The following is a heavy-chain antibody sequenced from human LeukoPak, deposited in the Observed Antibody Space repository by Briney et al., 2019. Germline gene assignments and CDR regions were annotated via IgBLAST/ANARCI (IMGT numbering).Heavy chain of an antibody. CDR2: INPNSGGT. Sequence: ASVKVSCKASGYTFTGYYMHWVRQAPGQGLEWMGWINPNSGGTNYAQKFQGRVTMTRDTSISTAYMELSRLRSDDTAVYYCARAPRSRDYYGSSGYHWDLWGQGTLVTVSS. D-gene: IGHD3-22*01. J-gene: IGHJ5*02. V-gene: IGHV1-2*02. CDR3: ARAPRSRDYYGSSGYHWDL. CDR1: GYTFTGYY.